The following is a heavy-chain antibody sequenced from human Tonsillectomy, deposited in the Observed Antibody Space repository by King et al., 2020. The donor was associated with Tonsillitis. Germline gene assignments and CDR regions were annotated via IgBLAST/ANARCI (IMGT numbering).Heavy chain of an antibody. D-gene: IGHD3-10*01. CDR1: GFAFADNA. CDR2: ISSDSGNV. CDR3: VNGRD. V-gene: IGHV3-9*01. Sequence: DVQLVESGGGLVKPGRSLRLSCAASGFAFADNAMHWIRQVPGKGLEWVSGISSDSGNVAYADSVRGRFTISRDNAKNSLFLQMNSLEPDDTALYYWVNGRDWGQGTLVTVSS. J-gene: IGHJ4*02.